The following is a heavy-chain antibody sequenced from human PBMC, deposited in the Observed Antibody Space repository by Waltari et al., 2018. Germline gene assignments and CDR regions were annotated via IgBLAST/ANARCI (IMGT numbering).Heavy chain of an antibody. CDR1: GGSISSYY. CDR2: IYYRGST. Sequence: QVQLQESGPGLVKPSETLSLTCTVAGGSISSYYWSWIRQPPGKGLEWIGYIYYRGSTNYNPSLKSRVTISVDTSKNQFSLKLSSVTAADTAVYYCARHKGWQQLLTVVDYFDYWGQGTLVTVSS. CDR3: ARHKGWQQLLTVVDYFDY. V-gene: IGHV4-59*08. J-gene: IGHJ4*02. D-gene: IGHD6-13*01.